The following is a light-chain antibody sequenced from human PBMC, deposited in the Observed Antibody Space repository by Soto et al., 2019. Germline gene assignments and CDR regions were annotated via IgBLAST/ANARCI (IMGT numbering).Light chain of an antibody. CDR3: QHYNSLPIT. Sequence: DIQMPQSTSSLSSSLGDRLNITCQASQDIRYYLNWYQQKTGQAPKLLIYDASRLETGVPSRFSGSGSGTDFTFTINSLQPEDIGTYYCQHYNSLPITFGQGTRLEIK. CDR2: DAS. J-gene: IGKJ5*01. CDR1: QDIRYY. V-gene: IGKV1-33*01.